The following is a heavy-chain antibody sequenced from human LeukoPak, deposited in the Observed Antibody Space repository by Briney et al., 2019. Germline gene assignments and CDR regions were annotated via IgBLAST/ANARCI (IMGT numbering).Heavy chain of an antibody. CDR3: AKRSCSGTPCYPLDY. V-gene: IGHV3-23*01. D-gene: IGHD6-19*01. J-gene: IGHJ4*02. CDR2: ITGNGGST. CDR1: GLTFSVAG. Sequence: GGSLRLSCAASGLTFSVAGMHWVRQAPGKGLEWVSAITGNGGSTYYADSVKGRFTISRDNSKSTLYLQMNRLRAEDTAIYYCAKRSCSGTPCYPLDYWGQGTLVTVSS.